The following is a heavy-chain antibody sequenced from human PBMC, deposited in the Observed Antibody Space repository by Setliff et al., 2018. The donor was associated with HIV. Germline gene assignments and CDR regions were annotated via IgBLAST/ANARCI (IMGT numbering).Heavy chain of an antibody. J-gene: IGHJ3*02. Sequence: SETLSLTCTVSGGSISTSNWWGWIRQPPGKGLEWIAYIYISGTTNYNPSLKSRVTISLDTSRNQFSLKLGSVTAADTAMYYCAREHCSGGSCNGFDIWGQGTMVTVSS. D-gene: IGHD2-15*01. CDR1: GGSISTSNW. CDR3: AREHCSGGSCNGFDI. CDR2: IYISGTT. V-gene: IGHV4-4*09.